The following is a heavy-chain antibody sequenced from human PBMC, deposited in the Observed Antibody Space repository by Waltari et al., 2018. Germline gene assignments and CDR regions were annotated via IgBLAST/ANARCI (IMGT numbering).Heavy chain of an antibody. V-gene: IGHV1-69*01. Sequence: QVQLVQSGAEVKKPGSSVKVSCKASGGTFSSYAISWVRQAPGQGLEWMGVIIPIFGTANYAQKFQGRVTITADESTSTAYMELISLRSEDTAVYYCARDDCSSTSCYNTGSFDYWGQGTLVTVSS. D-gene: IGHD2-2*01. CDR1: GGTFSSYA. CDR3: ARDDCSSTSCYNTGSFDY. J-gene: IGHJ4*02. CDR2: IIPIFGTA.